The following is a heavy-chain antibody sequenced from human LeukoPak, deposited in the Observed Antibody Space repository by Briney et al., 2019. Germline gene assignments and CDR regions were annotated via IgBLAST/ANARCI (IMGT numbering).Heavy chain of an antibody. J-gene: IGHJ6*03. Sequence: GASVKVSCKASGGTFSSYAISWVRQAPGQGLEWMGGIIPIFGTANYAQKFQGRVTITANKSTSTAYMELSSLRSEDTAVYYCARENPVDTAMAVDYYYMDVWGKGTTVTVSS. CDR2: IIPIFGTA. D-gene: IGHD5-18*01. CDR3: ARENPVDTAMAVDYYYMDV. V-gene: IGHV1-69*06. CDR1: GGTFSSYA.